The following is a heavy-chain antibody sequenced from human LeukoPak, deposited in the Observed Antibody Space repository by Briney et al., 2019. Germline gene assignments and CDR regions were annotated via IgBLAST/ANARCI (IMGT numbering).Heavy chain of an antibody. D-gene: IGHD3-9*01. CDR3: ARDGPGDVLRYFGWLRGDAFDI. CDR2: ICGGASTI. Sequence: GRSLRLSCAASGFTFSAYYMRWIRQAPGKGLEWVSYICGGASTIYYTDSVKGRFTISRDNAKNSLYLQMNSQRAEETAVYYCARDGPGDVLRYFGWLRGDAFDIWGQGTMVTVSS. V-gene: IGHV3-11*01. J-gene: IGHJ3*02. CDR1: GFTFSAYY.